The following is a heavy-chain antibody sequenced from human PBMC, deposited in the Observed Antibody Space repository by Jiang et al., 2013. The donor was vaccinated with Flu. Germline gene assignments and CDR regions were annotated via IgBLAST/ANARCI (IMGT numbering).Heavy chain of an antibody. V-gene: IGHV3-23*01. D-gene: IGHD6-19*01. J-gene: IGHJ2*01. CDR2: ISGSGGST. CDR3: AKDRGYSSGWGAFWYFDL. Sequence: LEWVSAISGSGGSTYYADSVKGRFTISRDNSKNTLYLQMNSLGAEDTAVYYCAKDRGYSSGWGAFWYFDLWGRGTLVTVSS.